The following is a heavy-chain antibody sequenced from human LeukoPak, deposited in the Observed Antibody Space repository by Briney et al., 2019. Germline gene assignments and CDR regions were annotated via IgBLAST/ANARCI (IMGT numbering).Heavy chain of an antibody. Sequence: GGSLRLSCAASGFMFNNYWMSWVRQAPGKGLVWVSRIASDGSSTTYADSVKGRFSISRDNAKNTLYLQMNSLRVEDTAVYYCARGRPHGNDYWGQGTLVTVSS. J-gene: IGHJ4*02. D-gene: IGHD4-23*01. V-gene: IGHV3-74*01. CDR2: IASDGSST. CDR3: ARGRPHGNDY. CDR1: GFMFNNYW.